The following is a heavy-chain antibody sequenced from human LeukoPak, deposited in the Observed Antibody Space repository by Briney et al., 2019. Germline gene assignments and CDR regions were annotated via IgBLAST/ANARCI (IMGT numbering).Heavy chain of an antibody. CDR1: GYSISIGYY. D-gene: IGHD3-10*01. V-gene: IGHV4-38-2*01. Sequence: SETLSLTCGVSGYSISIGYYWAWIRQPPGKGLEWIGTIYHTGSTYYTPSLGSRVTISVDTSKNEFSLNLNSVTAADTAVYYCARAGWIITSGIDYWGQGALVTVSS. CDR3: ARAGWIITSGIDY. J-gene: IGHJ4*02. CDR2: IYHTGST.